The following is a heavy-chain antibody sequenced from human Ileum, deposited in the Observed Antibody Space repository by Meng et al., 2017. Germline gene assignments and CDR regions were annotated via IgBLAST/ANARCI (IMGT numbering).Heavy chain of an antibody. CDR1: GGSISSSNW. J-gene: IGHJ4*02. Sequence: VPLQELGPGLVKPSGTLSLTCAVSGGSISSSNWWSWVRQPPGKGLEWIGEIYHSGSTNYNPSLKSRVTISVDKSKNQFSLKLSSVTAADTAVYYCATTMVRGVSGGYFDYWGQGTLVTVSS. V-gene: IGHV4-4*02. CDR3: ATTMVRGVSGGYFDY. D-gene: IGHD3-10*01. CDR2: IYHSGST.